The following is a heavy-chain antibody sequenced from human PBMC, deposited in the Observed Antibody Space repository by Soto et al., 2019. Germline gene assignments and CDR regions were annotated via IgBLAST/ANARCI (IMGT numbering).Heavy chain of an antibody. CDR1: GYSFTSYW. Sequence: PGESLKISCKGSGYSFTSYWISWVRQMPGKGLEWMGRIDPSDSYTNYSPPFQGHVTISADKSISTAYLQWSSLKASDTAMYYCARFEYSSSSSFLGALSGMDVWGQGTTVTVSS. CDR2: IDPSDSYT. J-gene: IGHJ6*02. V-gene: IGHV5-10-1*01. D-gene: IGHD6-6*01. CDR3: ARFEYSSSSSFLGALSGMDV.